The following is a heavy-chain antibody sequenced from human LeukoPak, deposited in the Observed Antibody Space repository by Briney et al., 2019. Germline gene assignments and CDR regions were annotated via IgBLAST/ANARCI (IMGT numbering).Heavy chain of an antibody. D-gene: IGHD3-10*01. Sequence: SETLSLTCTVSSGSISSGTYYWSWIRQPAGKGLEWIGRIYSSGSTNYNPSLKSRVTISVDTSKNQFSLKLSSVTAADTAVYYCAREDYYGSGSYISWGQGTLVTVSS. J-gene: IGHJ5*02. CDR3: AREDYYGSGSYIS. CDR2: IYSSGST. V-gene: IGHV4-61*02. CDR1: SGSISSGTYY.